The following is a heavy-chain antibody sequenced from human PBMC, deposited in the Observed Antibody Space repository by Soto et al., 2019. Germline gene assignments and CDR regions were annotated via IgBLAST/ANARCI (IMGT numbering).Heavy chain of an antibody. Sequence: PSETLSLTCTVSGGSVSSSSYYWGWVRQPPGKGLEWIGSVYYSGSTYYNPSLESRVTISVDKSKNQFSLKLMPLSAADTAVYYLGSLWNLPTIPATFAFWVQGALLTAS. CDR3: GSLWNLPTIPATFAF. J-gene: IGHJ1*01. CDR2: VYYSGST. D-gene: IGHD2-21*01. V-gene: IGHV4-39*01. CDR1: GGSVSSSSYY.